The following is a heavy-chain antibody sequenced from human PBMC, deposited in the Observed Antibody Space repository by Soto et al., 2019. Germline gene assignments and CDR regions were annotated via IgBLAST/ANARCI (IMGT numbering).Heavy chain of an antibody. J-gene: IGHJ4*02. Sequence: QVQLVESGGGVVQPGRSLRLSCAASGFTFSSYGMHWVRQAPGKGLEWVAVIWYDGSNKYYADSVKGRFTISRDNSKNTLXLQMXSLRAEDTAVXXXXRXGXXXXXXXXXXXXLGXWGQGTLVTVSS. CDR2: IWYDGSNK. D-gene: IGHD3-16*01. V-gene: IGHV3-33*01. CDR3: XRXGXXXXXXXXXXXXLGX. CDR1: GFTFSSYG.